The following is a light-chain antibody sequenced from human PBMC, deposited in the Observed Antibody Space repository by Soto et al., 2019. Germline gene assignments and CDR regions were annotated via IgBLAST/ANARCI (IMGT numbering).Light chain of an antibody. J-gene: IGLJ3*02. Sequence: QSVLTQPPSASATPGQRVSISCSGSRSNIGSNYVYWYQQLPGAAPRLLMYSNNQRPSGVPGRFSVSKSGTSASLAISGLRSKDEADYYCAAWDDNLSGWVFGGGTKLTVL. CDR2: SNN. V-gene: IGLV1-47*02. CDR1: RSNIGSNY. CDR3: AAWDDNLSGWV.